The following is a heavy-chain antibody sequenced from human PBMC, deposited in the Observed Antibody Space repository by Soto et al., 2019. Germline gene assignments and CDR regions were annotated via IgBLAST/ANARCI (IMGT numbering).Heavy chain of an antibody. J-gene: IGHJ4*02. V-gene: IGHV3-33*01. D-gene: IGHD2-21*01. Sequence: QVQLVESGGGVVQPGRSLGLSCAASGFTFSNYGMHWFRQAPGKGLEWVAAIYYDGSGKYYADSVKGRFTISRDNSKNTLYLQMNTLRAEDTAVYYCARDIRSTYFDYWGQGTLVTVSS. CDR2: IYYDGSGK. CDR1: GFTFSNYG. CDR3: ARDIRSTYFDY.